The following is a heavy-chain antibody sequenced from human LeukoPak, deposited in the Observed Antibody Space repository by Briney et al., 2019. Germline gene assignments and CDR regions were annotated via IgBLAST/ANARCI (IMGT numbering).Heavy chain of an antibody. CDR2: IKIDGTKK. D-gene: IGHD5-24*01. CDR3: ARDGIDGFIDF. Sequence: GGSLRLSCAASGFTFSGYWLSWVRQAPGKGLEWVANIKIDGTKKYYADSVKGRFTISRDNAKNSLYLQMNSLRVEDTAVYYCARDGIDGFIDFWGQGTLVTVSS. CDR1: GFTFSGYW. J-gene: IGHJ4*02. V-gene: IGHV3-7*01.